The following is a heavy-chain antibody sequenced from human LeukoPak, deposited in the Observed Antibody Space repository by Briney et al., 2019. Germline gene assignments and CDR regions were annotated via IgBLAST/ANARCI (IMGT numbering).Heavy chain of an antibody. CDR1: GFTFSNYW. J-gene: IGHJ4*02. CDR2: VNTDGSDT. V-gene: IGHV3-74*01. Sequence: GGSLRLSCTASGFTFSNYWMHWVRLAPGKGLVWVSRVNTDGSDTTYADSVKGRFTISRDNSKNTLYLQMNSLRAEDTAVYYCAKDSGYDYVAYCGGDCFYYFDYWGQGTLVTVSS. CDR3: AKDSGYDYVAYCGGDCFYYFDY. D-gene: IGHD2-21*02.